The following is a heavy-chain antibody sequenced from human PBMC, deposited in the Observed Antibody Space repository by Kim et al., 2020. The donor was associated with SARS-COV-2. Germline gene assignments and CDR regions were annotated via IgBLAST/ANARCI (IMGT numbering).Heavy chain of an antibody. Sequence: SETLSLTCTVSGGSISSGDYYWSWIRQHPGKGLEWIGYIYYSGGTYYNPSLKSRVTISVDTSKNQFSLKLSSVTAADTAVYYCARGELWFGELSWGWFDPWGQGTLVTVSS. CDR3: ARGELWFGELSWGWFDP. D-gene: IGHD3-10*01. CDR1: GGSISSGDYY. CDR2: IYYSGGT. J-gene: IGHJ5*02. V-gene: IGHV4-31*03.